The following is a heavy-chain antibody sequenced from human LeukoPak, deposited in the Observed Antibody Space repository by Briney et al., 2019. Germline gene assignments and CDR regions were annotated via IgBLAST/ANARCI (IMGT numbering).Heavy chain of an antibody. CDR3: ARNYDVLTGYPYYFDH. Sequence: GGSLRLSCAASGFTFSSYAMNWVRQAPGKGLDWVSSITAGGSFKYYADSVEGRFTISRDNAKNSLYLQMSSLTPEDTAVYYCARNYDVLTGYPYYFDHWGQGILVTVSS. CDR2: ITAGGSFK. V-gene: IGHV3-21*01. CDR1: GFTFSSYA. D-gene: IGHD3-9*01. J-gene: IGHJ4*02.